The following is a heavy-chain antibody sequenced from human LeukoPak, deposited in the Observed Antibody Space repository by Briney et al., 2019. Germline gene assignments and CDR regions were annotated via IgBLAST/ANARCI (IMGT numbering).Heavy chain of an antibody. Sequence: SETLSLTCTVSSGSISTYYWSWIRQPPGKGLEWIGYMHYSGSTNYNPSLNSRITMSVDTPKNQFSLKLSSVAAADTAVYYCATFYSFSAYYYYYMDVWGKGTTVTVSS. CDR2: MHYSGST. CDR3: ATFYSFSAYYYYYMDV. V-gene: IGHV4-59*01. J-gene: IGHJ6*03. CDR1: SGSISTYY. D-gene: IGHD6-13*01.